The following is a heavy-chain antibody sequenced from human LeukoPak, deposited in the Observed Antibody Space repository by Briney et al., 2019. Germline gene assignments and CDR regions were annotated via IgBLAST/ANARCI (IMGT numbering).Heavy chain of an antibody. CDR2: ISSSSSYI. Sequence: GGSLRLSCAASGFTFSSYSMNWVRQAPGKGLEWVSSISSSSSYIYYADSVKGRFTISRDNAKNSLYLQMSSLRAEDTAVCYCARDLGIAVAAWGQGTLVTVSS. CDR1: GFTFSSYS. V-gene: IGHV3-21*01. CDR3: ARDLGIAVAA. J-gene: IGHJ5*02. D-gene: IGHD6-19*01.